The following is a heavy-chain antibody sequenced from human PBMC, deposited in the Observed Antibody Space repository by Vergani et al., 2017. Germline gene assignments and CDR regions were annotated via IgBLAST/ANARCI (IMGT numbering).Heavy chain of an antibody. V-gene: IGHV1-18*01. CDR2: ISAYNGNT. CDR1: GYTFTSYG. J-gene: IGHJ5*02. D-gene: IGHD3-3*01. Sequence: QVQLVQSGAEVKKPGASVKVSCKASGYTFTSYGISWVRQAPGQGLEWMGWISAYNGNTNYAQKLQGRVTMTTDTATSTAYMELRSLRSEDTAVYYCARDIRVFGVVIILDNWFDPWGQGTLVTVSS. CDR3: ARDIRVFGVVIILDNWFDP.